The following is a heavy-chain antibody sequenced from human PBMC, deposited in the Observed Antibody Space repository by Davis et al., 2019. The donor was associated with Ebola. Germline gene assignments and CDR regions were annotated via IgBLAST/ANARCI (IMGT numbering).Heavy chain of an antibody. CDR2: ITGSGGTT. Sequence: GGSLRLSCAASGFTFNTYGMSWVRQAPGKGLEWVSAITGSGGTTVYADSVKDRFTISRDNSKNTLYLQMSGLRTEDTAVYRCAKMHDYADNWFFDLWGRGTLVTVSS. J-gene: IGHJ2*01. CDR1: GFTFNTYG. V-gene: IGHV3-23*01. CDR3: AKMHDYADNWFFDL. D-gene: IGHD4-17*01.